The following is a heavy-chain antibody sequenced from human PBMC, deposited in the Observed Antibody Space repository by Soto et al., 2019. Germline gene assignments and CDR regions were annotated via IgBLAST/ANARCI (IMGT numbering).Heavy chain of an antibody. J-gene: IGHJ4*02. CDR1: GYTFSSYG. V-gene: IGHV3-33*01. CDR2: IWYDGSNK. CDR3: AREYPSIAALAY. D-gene: IGHD6-6*01. Sequence: LRLSCAASGYTFSSYGMHWARQKPGKGLEWVAVIWYDGSNKYYADSVKGRFTISRDNSKNTLYLQMNSLRAEDTAFYYCAREYPSIAALAYWRQGTLVTGSS.